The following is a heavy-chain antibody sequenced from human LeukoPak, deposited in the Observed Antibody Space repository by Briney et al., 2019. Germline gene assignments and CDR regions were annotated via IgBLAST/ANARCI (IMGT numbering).Heavy chain of an antibody. Sequence: ETLSLTCTVSGDSLYYWGWIRQPPGKGLERIGSVYSTGHTNYNLSLKSRVTMSIDTSKNQLSLKLTSVTAADTAMHYCARHHTSSKPIDYWGQGTLVTVSS. V-gene: IGHV4-39*01. CDR1: GDSLYY. CDR2: VYSTGHT. CDR3: ARHHTSSKPIDY. D-gene: IGHD3-16*01. J-gene: IGHJ4*02.